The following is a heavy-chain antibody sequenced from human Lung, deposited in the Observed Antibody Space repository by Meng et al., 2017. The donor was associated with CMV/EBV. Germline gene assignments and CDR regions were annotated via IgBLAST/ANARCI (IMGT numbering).Heavy chain of an antibody. D-gene: IGHD5-18*01. CDR2: INWNGSST. Sequence: GESXKISXAASGFTFDDYGMSWVRQAPGKGLEWVSGINWNGSSTGYADSVKGRFTISRDNAKNSLYLQMNSLRAEDTALYHCARGAGTAMAPAGYWGQGTXVTVSS. J-gene: IGHJ4*02. CDR1: GFTFDDYG. V-gene: IGHV3-20*01. CDR3: ARGAGTAMAPAGY.